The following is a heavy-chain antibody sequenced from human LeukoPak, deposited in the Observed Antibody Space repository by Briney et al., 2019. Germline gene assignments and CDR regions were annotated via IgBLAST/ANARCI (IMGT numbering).Heavy chain of an antibody. CDR1: GFHFTSSW. CDR3: ARIQQWLGRPHWYFDY. J-gene: IGHJ4*02. Sequence: GESLKISCKGSGFHFTSSWIGWVRQMPGKGLEWMGIIYPSDSDTIYSPSFQGQVTISADKSIYTAYLQWSSLQASDTALYYCARIQQWLGRPHWYFDYWGQGTLVTVSS. D-gene: IGHD6-19*01. V-gene: IGHV5-51*01. CDR2: IYPSDSDT.